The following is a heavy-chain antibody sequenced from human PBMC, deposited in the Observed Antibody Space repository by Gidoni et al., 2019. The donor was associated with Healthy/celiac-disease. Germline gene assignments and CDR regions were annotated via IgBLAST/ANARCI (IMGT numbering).Heavy chain of an antibody. V-gene: IGHV1-18*01. CDR2: ISAYNGNT. CDR3: ARDLWFGELLLAFDY. CDR1: GYTFPNYG. J-gene: IGHJ4*02. D-gene: IGHD3-10*01. Sequence: QVQLVQSGAEVKKPGASVKVSCKASGYTFPNYGISWVRQAPGQGLEWMGWISAYNGNTNYPQKLQGRVTMTTDTSTSTAYMELRSLRSDDTAVYYCARDLWFGELLLAFDYWGQGTLVTVSS.